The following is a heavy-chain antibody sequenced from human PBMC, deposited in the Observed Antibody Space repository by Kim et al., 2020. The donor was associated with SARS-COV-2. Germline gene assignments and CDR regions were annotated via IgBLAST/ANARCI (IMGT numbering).Heavy chain of an antibody. V-gene: IGHV4-31*03. J-gene: IGHJ6*02. CDR2: IQYPGST. CDR1: GGSISRGSYY. Sequence: SETLSLTCTVSGGSISRGSYYWTWIRQDPGKGLEWIGYIQYPGSTFYNPSLKTRLSISADTSKNQLSLRLSSVTAADTAVYYCARGGKYYGSGSYTDYYYGMDVWGQGTTVIVSS. D-gene: IGHD3-10*01. CDR3: ARGGKYYGSGSYTDYYYGMDV.